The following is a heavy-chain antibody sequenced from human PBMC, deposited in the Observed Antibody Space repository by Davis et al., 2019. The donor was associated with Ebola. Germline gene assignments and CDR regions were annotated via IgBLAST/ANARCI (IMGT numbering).Heavy chain of an antibody. Sequence: AASVKVSCKVSGYTLTELSMHWVRQAPGKGLEWMGGFDPEDGETIYAQKFQGRVTMTEDTSTDTAYMELSSLRSEDTAVYYCATDNVDIVAPPFDYWGQGTLVTVSS. D-gene: IGHD5-12*01. CDR2: FDPEDGET. CDR1: GYTLTELS. J-gene: IGHJ4*02. CDR3: ATDNVDIVAPPFDY. V-gene: IGHV1-24*01.